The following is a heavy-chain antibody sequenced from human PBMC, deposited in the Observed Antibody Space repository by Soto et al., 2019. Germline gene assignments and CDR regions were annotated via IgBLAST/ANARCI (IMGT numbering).Heavy chain of an antibody. Sequence: PGGSLRLSCAASGFTFSSYGMHWVRQAPGKGLDWVANINQDGSEKYYVDSVKGRFTISRDNAKNSLYLQMNGLRAEDTAVYYCASAIYSSSSRWGQGTLVTVSS. J-gene: IGHJ4*02. CDR1: GFTFSSYG. V-gene: IGHV3-7*05. CDR3: ASAIYSSSSR. CDR2: INQDGSEK. D-gene: IGHD6-6*01.